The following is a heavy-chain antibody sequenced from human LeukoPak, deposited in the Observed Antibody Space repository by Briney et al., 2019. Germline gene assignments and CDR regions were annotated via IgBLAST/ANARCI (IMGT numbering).Heavy chain of an antibody. CDR2: IYNSGTT. CDR1: GDSISSTSYY. V-gene: IGHV4-39*01. J-gene: IGHJ4*01. CDR3: ASRVYGLGSFNY. D-gene: IGHD3-10*01. Sequence: AETLSLTCTVSGDSISSTSYYWDWIRQPPGKGLEWIGSIYNSGTTYYNPSLKSRVTISVDTSKNQFSLKVSSVTAADTAVYYCASRVYGLGSFNYWGQGTLVTVSS.